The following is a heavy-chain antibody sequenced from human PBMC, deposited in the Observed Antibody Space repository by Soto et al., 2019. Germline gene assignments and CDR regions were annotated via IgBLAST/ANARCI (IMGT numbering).Heavy chain of an antibody. V-gene: IGHV1-69*02. J-gene: IGHJ4*02. CDR2: IIPILGIA. CDR3: ARVEGIAVAGPDY. CDR1: GGTFSSYT. Sequence: GASVKVSCKASGGTFSSYTISWVRQAPGQGLEWMGRIIPILGIANYAQKFQGRVTITADKSTSTAYMELSSLRSEDTAVYYCARVEGIAVAGPDYWGQGTLVTVS. D-gene: IGHD6-19*01.